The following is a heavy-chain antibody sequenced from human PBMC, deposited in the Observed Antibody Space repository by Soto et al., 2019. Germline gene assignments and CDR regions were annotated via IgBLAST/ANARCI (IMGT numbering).Heavy chain of an antibody. CDR3: SGCSGGACHRNYGMDV. J-gene: IGHJ6*02. D-gene: IGHD2-15*01. Sequence: QVQLVESGGGLVKPGGSLRLSCVASGFTFSDYYMSWIRQAPGKGLEWVSYISPSTSHIYYTDSVKGRFTISRDNAKNSLFLQMNSLRAEDTAVYYCSGCSGGACHRNYGMDVWGQGTTVTVSS. CDR2: ISPSTSHI. V-gene: IGHV3-11*04. CDR1: GFTFSDYY.